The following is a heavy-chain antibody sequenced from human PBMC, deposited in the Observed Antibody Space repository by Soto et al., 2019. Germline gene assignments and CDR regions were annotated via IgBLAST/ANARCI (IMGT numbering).Heavy chain of an antibody. CDR3: ARDRGWELIFDY. Sequence: AGGSLRLSCAASGFTFSSYAMSWVRQAPGKGLEWVSAIGGSGGSTSYVQKFQGRVTMTRDTSTSTVYMELSSLRSEDTAVYYCARDRGWELIFDYWGQGTLVTVSS. CDR1: GFTFSSYA. CDR2: IGGSGGST. D-gene: IGHD1-26*01. J-gene: IGHJ4*02. V-gene: IGHV3-23*01.